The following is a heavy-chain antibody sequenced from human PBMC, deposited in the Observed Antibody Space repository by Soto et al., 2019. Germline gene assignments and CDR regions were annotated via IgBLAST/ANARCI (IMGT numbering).Heavy chain of an antibody. CDR3: AKDMNIAVAGTGFDY. V-gene: IGHV3-53*01. D-gene: IGHD6-19*01. J-gene: IGHJ4*02. CDR2: IYSGGST. Sequence: EVQLVESGGGLIQPGGSLRLSCAASGFTVSSNYMSWVRQAPGKGLEWVSVIYSGGSTYYADSVKGRFTISRDNAKNSLYLQMNSLRAEDTALYYCAKDMNIAVAGTGFDYWGQGTLVTVSS. CDR1: GFTVSSNY.